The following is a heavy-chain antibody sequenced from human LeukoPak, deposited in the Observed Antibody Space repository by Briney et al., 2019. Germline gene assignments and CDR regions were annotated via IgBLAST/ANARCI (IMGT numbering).Heavy chain of an antibody. D-gene: IGHD6-13*01. CDR3: ARDLGSSSWYLNHVYYYYGMDV. J-gene: IGHJ6*02. V-gene: IGHV3-7*03. CDR2: IKQDGSEK. CDR1: GFSFTSYA. Sequence: GGSLRLSCAASGFSFTSYAMIWVRQAPGKGLEWVANIKQDGSEKYYVDSVKGRFTISRDNAKNSLYLQMNSLRAEDTAVYYCARDLGSSSWYLNHVYYYYGMDVWGQGTTVTVSS.